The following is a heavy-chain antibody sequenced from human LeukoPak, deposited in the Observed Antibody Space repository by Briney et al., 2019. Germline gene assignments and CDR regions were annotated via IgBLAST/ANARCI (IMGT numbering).Heavy chain of an antibody. V-gene: IGHV1-46*01. CDR2: INPSGGST. J-gene: IGHJ3*02. D-gene: IGHD5-24*01. Sequence: ASVKVSCKASGYTFTGYYMHWVRQAPGQGLEWMGIINPSGGSTNYAQNFQGRVTMTRDTSTSTVYMELSSLRSEDTAVYYCARVRDGYNDVYDIWGQGTMVTVPS. CDR1: GYTFTGYY. CDR3: ARVRDGYNDVYDI.